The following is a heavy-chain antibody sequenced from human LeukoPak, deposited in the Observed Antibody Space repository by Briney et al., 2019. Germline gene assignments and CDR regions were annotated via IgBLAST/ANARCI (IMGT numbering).Heavy chain of an antibody. J-gene: IGHJ4*02. CDR3: LKKGQADDFGNPD. CDR1: GFTFSSYW. Sequence: GGSLRLSCAASGFTFSSYWMSWVRQAPGKGLGWVANIKEDGSEKYYVDSVKGRFTISRDNSRYTLYLQMTNLRVDDTAVYYCLKKGQADDFGNPDWGQGALVTVSP. V-gene: IGHV3-7*03. CDR2: IKEDGSEK. D-gene: IGHD4-17*01.